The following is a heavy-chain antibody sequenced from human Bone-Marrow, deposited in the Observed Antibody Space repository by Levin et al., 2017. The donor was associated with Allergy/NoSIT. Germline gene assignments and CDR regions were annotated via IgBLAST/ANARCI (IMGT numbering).Heavy chain of an antibody. V-gene: IGHV3-15*01. D-gene: IGHD5-18*01. Sequence: LSLPCAASGFTFSNAWMSWVRQAPGKGLEWVGRIKSKTDGGTTDYAAPVKGRFTISRDDSKNTLYLQMNSLKTEVTAVYYCTTGSRGRGYSYGYGASSDYWGQGTLVTVSS. CDR3: TTGSRGRGYSYGYGASSDY. CDR2: IKSKTDGGTT. J-gene: IGHJ4*02. CDR1: GFTFSNAW.